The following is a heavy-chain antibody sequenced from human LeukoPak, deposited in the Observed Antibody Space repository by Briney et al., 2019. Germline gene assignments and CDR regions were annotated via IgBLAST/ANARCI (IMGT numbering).Heavy chain of an antibody. V-gene: IGHV4-61*10. J-gene: IGHJ6*03. Sequence: PSETLSLTCTVSGGSVSSGSYYWSWIRQPAGKGLEWIGRIYTDGSTSYNPSLKSRVTISVDTSKNQFSLKLSSVTAADTAVYYCARSFYSSSWSGYMDVWGKGTTVTISS. D-gene: IGHD6-13*01. CDR1: GGSVSSGSYY. CDR3: ARSFYSSSWSGYMDV. CDR2: IYTDGST.